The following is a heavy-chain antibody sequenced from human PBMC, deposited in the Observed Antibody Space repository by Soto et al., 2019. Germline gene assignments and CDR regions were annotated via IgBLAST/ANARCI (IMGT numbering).Heavy chain of an antibody. V-gene: IGHV1-69*01. CDR1: GGGNLRDYR. D-gene: IGHD3-10*01. CDR3: ARGXXGXNFGAVY. J-gene: IGHJ4*02. CDR2: IIPKLGSA. Sequence: QVQLVQSGAEVKEPGSSVKVSCKASGGGNLRDYRTTWVRRAPGQGLEWMGGIIPKLGSANYAQKFQGRVTITADESTNSVYMELRSLRSDDTAVYYCARGXXGXNFGAVYWGQGTPVTVSS.